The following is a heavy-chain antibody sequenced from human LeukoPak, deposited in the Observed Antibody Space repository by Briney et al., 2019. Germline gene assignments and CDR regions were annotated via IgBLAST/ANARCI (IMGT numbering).Heavy chain of an antibody. J-gene: IGHJ4*02. D-gene: IGHD5-18*01. V-gene: IGHV3-74*01. CDR3: ARGGGYSYGSFDY. CDR2: INRDGSST. Sequence: GGSLRLSCAASGFTFSSYWMHWVRHAPGKGLVWVSHINRDGSSTSYADSVKGRFTISRDNAKNTLYLQMNSLRAEDTAVYYCARGGGYSYGSFDYWGQGTLVTVSS. CDR1: GFTFSSYW.